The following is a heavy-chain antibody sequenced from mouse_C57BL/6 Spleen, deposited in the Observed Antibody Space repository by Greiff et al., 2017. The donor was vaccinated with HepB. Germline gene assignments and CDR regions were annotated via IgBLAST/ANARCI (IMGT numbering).Heavy chain of an antibody. Sequence: EVKGVESGGGLVKPGGSLKLSCAASGFTFSSYAMSWVRQTPEKRLEWVATISDGGSYTYYPDNVKGRFTISRDNAKNNLYLQMSHLKSEDTAMYYCARGLLYGSYYFDYWGQGTTLTVSS. CDR3: ARGLLYGSYYFDY. V-gene: IGHV5-4*03. D-gene: IGHD2-12*01. J-gene: IGHJ2*01. CDR2: ISDGGSYT. CDR1: GFTFSSYA.